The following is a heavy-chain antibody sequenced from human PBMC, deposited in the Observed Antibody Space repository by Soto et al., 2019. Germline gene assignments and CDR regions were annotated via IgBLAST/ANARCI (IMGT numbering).Heavy chain of an antibody. CDR1: GDTFSFYI. V-gene: IGHV1-69*02. Sequence: QVQLVQSGTEVKKPGSSVKVSCKASGDTFSFYIINWVRQAPALGLEWVGRINPIVSMSNYAQKFQGRVSMTADKSTSTAYMELRSLRSDDTAMYFCAASYGSGYRAFDYWGQGALVIVSS. CDR2: INPIVSMS. J-gene: IGHJ4*02. CDR3: AASYGSGYRAFDY. D-gene: IGHD3-10*01.